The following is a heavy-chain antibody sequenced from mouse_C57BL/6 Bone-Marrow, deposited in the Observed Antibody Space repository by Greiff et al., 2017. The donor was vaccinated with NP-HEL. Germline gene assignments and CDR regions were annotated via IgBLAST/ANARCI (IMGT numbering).Heavy chain of an antibody. D-gene: IGHD1-1*01. V-gene: IGHV14-4*01. CDR3: TSDYYGSSRYFGV. J-gene: IGHJ1*03. CDR2: IDPENGDT. Sequence: VQLQQSGAELVRPGASVKLSCTASGFNIKDDYMHWVKQRPEQGLEWIGWIDPENGDTEYASKFQGKATITADTSSNTAYLQLSSLTSEDTAVYYCTSDYYGSSRYFGVWGTGTTVTVSS. CDR1: GFNIKDDY.